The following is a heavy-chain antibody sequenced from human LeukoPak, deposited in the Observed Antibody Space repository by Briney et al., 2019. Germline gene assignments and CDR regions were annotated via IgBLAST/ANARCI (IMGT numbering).Heavy chain of an antibody. D-gene: IGHD4-17*01. CDR1: GFTFSSYW. CDR3: ASLIYGDYGSNYFDY. CDR2: INSDGSST. J-gene: IGHJ4*02. V-gene: IGHV3-74*01. Sequence: GGSLRLSCAASGFTFSSYWMHWDRQAPGKGLVWVSRINSDGSSTSYADSVKGRFTISRDNAKNTLYLQMNSLRAEDTAVYYCASLIYGDYGSNYFDYWGQGTLVSVSS.